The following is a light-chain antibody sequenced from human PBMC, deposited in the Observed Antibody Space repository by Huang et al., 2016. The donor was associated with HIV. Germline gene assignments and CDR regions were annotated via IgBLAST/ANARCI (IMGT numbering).Light chain of an antibody. Sequence: DIQMTQSPSSLSASVGDRVTITCRASQNINNYLNWYQQKPGQAPKLLIYTASTLQSGVTTRFSGSGSGTDFTLTINDLQPEDFATYYCQQSYSTLWTFGPGTKVDI. V-gene: IGKV1-39*01. CDR2: TAS. CDR3: QQSYSTLWT. CDR1: QNINNY. J-gene: IGKJ3*01.